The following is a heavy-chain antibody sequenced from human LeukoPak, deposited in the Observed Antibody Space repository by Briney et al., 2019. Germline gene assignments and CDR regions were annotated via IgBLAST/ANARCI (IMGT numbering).Heavy chain of an antibody. CDR1: GFTFSSYW. D-gene: IGHD3-16*01. J-gene: IGHJ4*02. V-gene: IGHV3-74*01. CDR2: INSDGSST. Sequence: GGSLRLSCAASGFTFSSYWMHWVRQAPGKGLVWVSRINSDGSSTDYADSVKGRFTISRDNAKNTLYLQMNSLTAEDTAVYYCSSRPRGTYFFDHWGQGTLVTVSS. CDR3: SSRPRGTYFFDH.